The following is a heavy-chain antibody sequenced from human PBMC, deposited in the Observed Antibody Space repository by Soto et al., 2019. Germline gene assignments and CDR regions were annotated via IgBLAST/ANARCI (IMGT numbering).Heavy chain of an antibody. CDR2: ISGSGGNT. Sequence: EAQLLVSGGGLVQPGGSLRLSCAASGFSFDTYAMNWVRQAPGKGLEWVSNISGSGGNTYYSDSVKGRFTISRDNSKNILYLQMTSLRAEDTALYYCAKLGMSTINRDYWGQGTQVTVSS. CDR1: GFSFDTYA. CDR3: AKLGMSTINRDY. D-gene: IGHD5-12*01. V-gene: IGHV3-23*01. J-gene: IGHJ4*02.